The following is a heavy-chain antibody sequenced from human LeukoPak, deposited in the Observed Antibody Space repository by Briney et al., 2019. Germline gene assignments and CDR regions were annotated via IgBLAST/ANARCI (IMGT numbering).Heavy chain of an antibody. V-gene: IGHV3-64D*09. CDR1: GFTFSSYA. CDR3: AAEREGLVDY. J-gene: IGHJ4*02. CDR2: INDNGGRT. D-gene: IGHD3/OR15-3a*01. Sequence: GGSLRLSCSASGFTFSSYAMHWVRQAPGKGLEYVSGINDNGGRTHFADSVKGRFTISRDNSKNTVYLQMSSLRAEDAAVYYCAAEREGLVDYWGQGTLVTVSS.